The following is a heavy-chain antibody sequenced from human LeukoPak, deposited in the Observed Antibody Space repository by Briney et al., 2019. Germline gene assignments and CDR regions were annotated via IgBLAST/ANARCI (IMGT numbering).Heavy chain of an antibody. CDR3: AKGRDSSGWYPFDY. D-gene: IGHD6-19*01. J-gene: IGHJ4*02. CDR2: ISGSGGST. V-gene: IGHV3-23*01. CDR1: GFTFSSYA. Sequence: GGSLRLSCAASGFTFSSYAMSWVRQAPGKGQEWVSAISGSGGSTYYADSVKGRFTISRDNSKNTLYLQMNSLRAEDTAVYYCAKGRDSSGWYPFDYWGQGTLVTVSS.